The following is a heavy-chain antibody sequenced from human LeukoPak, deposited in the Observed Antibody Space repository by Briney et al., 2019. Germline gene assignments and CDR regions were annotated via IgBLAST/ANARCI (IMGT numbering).Heavy chain of an antibody. CDR2: ITMNSVRL. D-gene: IGHD3-22*01. J-gene: IGHJ4*02. CDR3: TKDQDYYDSSGPFDY. V-gene: IGHV3-48*01. Sequence: QPGGSLRLSCSASGFSLSDYGISWVRQAPGKGLEWISYITMNSVRLYADSMKGRFTISRDNDKNSVYLQMDSLRGEDTAVYYCTKDQDYYDSSGPFDYWGQGTLVTVSS. CDR1: GFSLSDYG.